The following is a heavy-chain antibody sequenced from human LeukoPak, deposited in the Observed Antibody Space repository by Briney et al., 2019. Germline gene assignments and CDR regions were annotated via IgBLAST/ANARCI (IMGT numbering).Heavy chain of an antibody. CDR1: GGSFRGDY. J-gene: IGHJ4*02. CDR3: ARAGDSSGYSDY. D-gene: IGHD3-22*01. Sequence: KLSETLSLTCTVYGGSFRGDYWSWVRQPPGKGVEWGGEINHSGSTNYNPSLKSRVTISVDTSKNQFSLKLSSVTAADTAVYYCARAGDSSGYSDYWGQGTLVTVSS. V-gene: IGHV4-34*01. CDR2: INHSGST.